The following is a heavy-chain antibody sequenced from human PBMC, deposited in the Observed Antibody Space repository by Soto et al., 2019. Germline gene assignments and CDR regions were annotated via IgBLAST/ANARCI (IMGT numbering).Heavy chain of an antibody. J-gene: IGHJ4*02. Sequence: QLQESGPGLVKPSETLSLTCTVSGGSISSSSYYWGWIRQPPGKGLEWIGSIYYSGSTYYNPSLKSRVTISVDTSKNQFSLKLSSVTAADTAVYYCARTLYGDYLSFDYWGQGTLVTVSS. V-gene: IGHV4-39*01. CDR3: ARTLYGDYLSFDY. CDR1: GGSISSSSYY. D-gene: IGHD4-17*01. CDR2: IYYSGST.